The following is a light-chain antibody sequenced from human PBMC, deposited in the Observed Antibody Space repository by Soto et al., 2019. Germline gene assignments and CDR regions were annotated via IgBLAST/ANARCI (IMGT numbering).Light chain of an antibody. CDR3: QYYDSSLSGYV. J-gene: IGLJ1*01. V-gene: IGLV1-40*01. CDR1: SSKIGAGYD. Sequence: QSVLTQPPSVSGAPGQRVTISCTGSSSKIGAGYDVHWYQQLPGTAPKLLIYGNSNRPSGVPDRFSGSKSGTSASLAITGLQAEDEADYYCQYYDSSLSGYVFGTGTKDTVL. CDR2: GNS.